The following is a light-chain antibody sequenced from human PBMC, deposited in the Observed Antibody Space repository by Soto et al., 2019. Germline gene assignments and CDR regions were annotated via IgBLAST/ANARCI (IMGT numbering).Light chain of an antibody. J-gene: IGLJ1*01. CDR1: SSNIGSNT. V-gene: IGLV1-44*01. Sequence: QSVLTQPPSASGTPGLRVTISCSGSSSNIGSNTVHWYQQLPRTAPKLLIYSNNLRPSGVPDRFSGSKSGTSASLAISGLQSEDEADYYCSSYTSRSTLDYVFGSGTKLTVL. CDR2: SNN. CDR3: SSYTSRSTLDYV.